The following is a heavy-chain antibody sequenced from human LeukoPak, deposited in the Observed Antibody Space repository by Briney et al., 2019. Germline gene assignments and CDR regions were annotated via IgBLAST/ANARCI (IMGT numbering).Heavy chain of an antibody. CDR3: ARDLEGLERYFDY. D-gene: IGHD1-1*01. J-gene: IGHJ4*02. V-gene: IGHV1-2*02. CDR1: GYTFTGYY. Sequence: ASVKVSCEASGYTFTGYYMHWVRQAPGQGLEWMGWINPDSGGTKYAQKFQGRVTMTRDTSIATAYMDLCRLTSDDTAIYYCARDLEGLERYFDYWGQGTLVTVSS. CDR2: INPDSGGT.